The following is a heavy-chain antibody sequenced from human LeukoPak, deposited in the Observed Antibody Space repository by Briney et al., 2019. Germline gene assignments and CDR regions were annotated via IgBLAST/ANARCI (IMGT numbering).Heavy chain of an antibody. D-gene: IGHD3-10*01. J-gene: IGHJ6*03. V-gene: IGHV4-59*01. CDR1: GGSISSYY. CDR2: IYYSGST. CDR3: ARGLYGSGMDV. Sequence: KSSETLSLTCTVSGGSISSYYWSWIRQPPGKGLEWIGYIYYSGSTNYNPSLKSRVTTSVDTSKNQFSLKLSSVTAADTAVYYCARGLYGSGMDVWGKGTTVTISS.